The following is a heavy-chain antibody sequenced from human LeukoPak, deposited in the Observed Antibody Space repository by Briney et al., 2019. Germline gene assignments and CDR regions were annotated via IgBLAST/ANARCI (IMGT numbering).Heavy chain of an antibody. CDR3: AREAYASGSFRTDYYYMDV. J-gene: IGHJ6*03. D-gene: IGHD3-10*01. V-gene: IGHV1-2*02. Sequence: ASVKVSCKASGYTLTDYYIHWVRQAPGQGLEWMGWITPSSGSTIYAQKFQGRVTMTRDMSISTAYMELSSLRSDDTAVYYCAREAYASGSFRTDYYYMDVWGKGTTVTISS. CDR2: ITPSSGST. CDR1: GYTLTDYY.